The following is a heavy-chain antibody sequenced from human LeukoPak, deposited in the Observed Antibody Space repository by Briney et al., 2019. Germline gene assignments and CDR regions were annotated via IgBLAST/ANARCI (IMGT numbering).Heavy chain of an antibody. Sequence: SETLSLTCTVSGGSIISSSFWWGWIRQPPGKGLEWIGSIYYSGVSYYNTSLKSRVTISVATSKYQFSLNLNSVTAADTAVYYCARGGCGAGYYYYYYMDVWDKGTTVTVSS. CDR2: IYYSGVS. J-gene: IGHJ6*03. V-gene: IGHV4-39*01. D-gene: IGHD1-26*01. CDR3: ARGGCGAGYYYYYYMDV. CDR1: GGSIISSSFW.